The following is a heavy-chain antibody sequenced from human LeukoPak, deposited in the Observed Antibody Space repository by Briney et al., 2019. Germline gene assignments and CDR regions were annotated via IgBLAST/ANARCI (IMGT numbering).Heavy chain of an antibody. CDR2: ISAYNGNT. CDR1: GYTFTSYG. CDR3: ARDGKGSYHYYYYMDV. J-gene: IGHJ6*03. V-gene: IGHV1-18*01. D-gene: IGHD1-26*01. Sequence: ASVKVSCKASGYTFTSYGISWVRQAPGQGLEWMGWISAYNGNTNYAQKLQGRVTITADESTSTAYMELSSLRSEDTAVYYCARDGKGSYHYYYYMDVWGKGTTVTVSS.